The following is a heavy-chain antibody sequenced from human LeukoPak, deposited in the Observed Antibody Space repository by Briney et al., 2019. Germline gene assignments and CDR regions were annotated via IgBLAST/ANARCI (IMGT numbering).Heavy chain of an antibody. J-gene: IGHJ4*02. Sequence: GGSLRLSCAASGFTFSSCWMSWVRQAPGKGLEWVANIKQDGSEKYYVDSVKSRFTISRDNAKNSLYLQMNSLRAEDTAVYYCARDAFFYSGSHWGQGTLVTVSS. V-gene: IGHV3-7*01. CDR3: ARDAFFYSGSH. CDR2: IKQDGSEK. D-gene: IGHD1-26*01. CDR1: GFTFSSCW.